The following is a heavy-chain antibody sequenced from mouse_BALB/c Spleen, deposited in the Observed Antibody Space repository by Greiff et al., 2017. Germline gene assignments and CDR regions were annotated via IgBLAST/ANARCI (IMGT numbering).Heavy chain of an antibody. D-gene: IGHD1-2*01. CDR3: TRSQFITTATFAY. Sequence: QVQLQQSGAELARPGASVKLSCKASGYTFTSYWMQWVKQRPGQGLEWIGAIYPGDGDTRYTQKFKGKATLTADKSSSTAYMQLSSLTSEDSAVYYCTRSQFITTATFAYWGQGTLVTVSA. CDR1: GYTFTSYW. J-gene: IGHJ3*01. V-gene: IGHV1-87*01. CDR2: IYPGDGDT.